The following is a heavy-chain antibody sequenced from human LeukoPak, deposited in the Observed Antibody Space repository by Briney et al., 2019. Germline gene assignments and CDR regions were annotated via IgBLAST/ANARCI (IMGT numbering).Heavy chain of an antibody. Sequence: SETLSLTCTVSVGSISSSNFYWGWIRQPPGKGLEWIGSIYYSGSTYYNPSLKSRVTISVDTSKNQFSLKLSSVTAADTAVYYCARDRYYYDSSAYQHWCSDLWGRGTLVIVSS. J-gene: IGHJ2*01. V-gene: IGHV4-39*07. D-gene: IGHD3-22*01. CDR1: VGSISSSNFY. CDR3: ARDRYYYDSSAYQHWCSDL. CDR2: IYYSGST.